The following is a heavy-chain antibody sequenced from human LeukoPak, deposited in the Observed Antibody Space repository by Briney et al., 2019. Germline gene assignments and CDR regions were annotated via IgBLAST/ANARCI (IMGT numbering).Heavy chain of an antibody. V-gene: IGHV1-18*01. CDR1: GYTFTSYG. J-gene: IGHJ4*02. CDR3: ARYQPTILGYCSGGSCYFDY. CDR2: ISAYNGNT. D-gene: IGHD2-15*01. Sequence: VASVKVSCKASGYTFTSYGISWVRQAPGQGLEWMGWISAYNGNTNYAQKLQGRVTMTTDTSTSTAYMELRCLRSDDTAVYYCARYQPTILGYCSGGSCYFDYWGQGTLVTVSS.